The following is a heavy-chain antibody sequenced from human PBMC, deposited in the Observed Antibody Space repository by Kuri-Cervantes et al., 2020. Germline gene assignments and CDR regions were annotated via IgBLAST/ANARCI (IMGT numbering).Heavy chain of an antibody. D-gene: IGHD4-17*01. CDR3: AKVGDGDLWYFDL. J-gene: IGHJ2*01. V-gene: IGHV3-23*01. CDR1: EFTFSSSA. Sequence: GGSLRLSCVVSEFTFSSSAMGWVRQAPGKGLEWVSGMSDSGGNTFYADFVKGRFTISRDNSKNTLYLQMNRLRAEDTAVYFCAKVGDGDLWYFDLWGRGTLVTVSS. CDR2: MSDSGGNT.